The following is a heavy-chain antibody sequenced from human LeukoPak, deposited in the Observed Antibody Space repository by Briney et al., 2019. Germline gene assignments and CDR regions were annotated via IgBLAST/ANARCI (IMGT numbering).Heavy chain of an antibody. J-gene: IGHJ3*02. Sequence: SETLSLTCTVSGGSISSYYWTWIRQPAGKGLEWIGRISTSGNSNYNPSLKSRVTMSLDTSKNHFSLNLSSVTAADTAVYYCARENSSSYRAFDIRGQGTMVTVSS. D-gene: IGHD6-13*01. V-gene: IGHV4-4*07. CDR1: GGSISSYY. CDR3: ARENSSSYRAFDI. CDR2: ISTSGNS.